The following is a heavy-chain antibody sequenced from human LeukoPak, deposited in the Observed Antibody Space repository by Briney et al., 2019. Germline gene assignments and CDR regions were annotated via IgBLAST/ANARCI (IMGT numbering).Heavy chain of an antibody. Sequence: GGSLRLSCAASGFTFSSYAMSWVRQAPGKGLEWVSAISGSGGSTYYADSVKGRFTISKDNSKNTLYLQMNSLRAEDTAVYYCAKAVTVTTDYFDYWGQGTLVTVSS. CDR1: GFTFSSYA. CDR2: ISGSGGST. J-gene: IGHJ4*02. CDR3: AKAVTVTTDYFDY. D-gene: IGHD4-17*01. V-gene: IGHV3-23*01.